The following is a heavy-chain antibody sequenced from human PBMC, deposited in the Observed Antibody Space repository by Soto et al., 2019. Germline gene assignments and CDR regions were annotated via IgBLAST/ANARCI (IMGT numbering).Heavy chain of an antibody. V-gene: IGHV1-69*13. J-gene: IGHJ4*02. D-gene: IGHD3-22*01. CDR3: ATSQGAEVVVITFDY. CDR1: GGTFSSYA. Sequence: SVKVSCKASGGTFSSYAISWVRQAPGQGLEWMGGIIPIFGTANYAQKFQGRVTITADESTSTAYMELSSLRSEDTAVYYCATSQGAEVVVITFDYWGQGTLVTVSS. CDR2: IIPIFGTA.